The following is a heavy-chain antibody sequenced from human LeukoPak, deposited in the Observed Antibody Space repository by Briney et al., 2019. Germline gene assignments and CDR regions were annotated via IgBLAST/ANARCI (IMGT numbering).Heavy chain of an antibody. CDR1: GFTFRNFA. CDR2: ITDTGDAT. CDR3: AKSDCGSDGCKLYDY. V-gene: IGHV3-23*01. J-gene: IGHJ4*02. D-gene: IGHD2-21*01. Sequence: GGSLRLSCAASGFTFRNFAMAWVRQAPGKGLEWVSSITDTGDATGYTESVKGRFTISRDNSKDTVWLQMNSLRAEDTAIYYCAKSDCGSDGCKLYDYWAQGTQVTVSS.